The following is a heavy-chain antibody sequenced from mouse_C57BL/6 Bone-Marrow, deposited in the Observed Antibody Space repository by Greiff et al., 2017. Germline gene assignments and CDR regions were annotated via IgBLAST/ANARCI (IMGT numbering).Heavy chain of an antibody. J-gene: IGHJ4*01. D-gene: IGHD2-1*01. V-gene: IGHV1-77*01. CDR3: ARIYYGNFPRAMDY. CDR2: IGTGSGST. CDR1: GYTFTDYY. Sequence: QVQLQQSGAELVKPGASVKISCKASGYTFTDYYINWVKQRPGQGLEWIGKIGTGSGSTYYNEKCTGKATLTADKSSSTAYMQLSSLTSEDSAVYFCARIYYGNFPRAMDYWGQGTSVTVSS.